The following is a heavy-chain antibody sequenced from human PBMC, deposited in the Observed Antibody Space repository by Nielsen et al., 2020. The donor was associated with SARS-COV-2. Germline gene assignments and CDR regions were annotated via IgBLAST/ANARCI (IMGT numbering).Heavy chain of an antibody. CDR3: VRQHSSNWYLLGGEDYFDY. J-gene: IGHJ4*02. Sequence: GESLKISCKGSGYSFRNYWIGWVRQMPGKGLEWMGIIYPGDSDTRYSPSFQGLVTISADKSITTAYLQWSSLKASDTAMYYCVRQHSSNWYLLGGEDYFDYWGQGTLVTVSS. V-gene: IGHV5-51*01. CDR1: GYSFRNYW. D-gene: IGHD6-13*01. CDR2: IYPGDSDT.